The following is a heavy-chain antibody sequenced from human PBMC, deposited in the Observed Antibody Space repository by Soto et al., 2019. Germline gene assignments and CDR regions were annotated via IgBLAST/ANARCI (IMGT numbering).Heavy chain of an antibody. V-gene: IGHV3-7*03. CDR3: TRDVYVAPGWFDP. D-gene: IGHD3-16*01. CDR2: IKQDGGEK. Sequence: PGGSLRLSCAASGFTFSNYWMTWVRQAPGKGLEWVANIKQDGGEKYYVDSVKGRFTISRDNAKNSLYLQMNSLRAEDTAVYYCTRDVYVAPGWFDPWGQVTRVTVS. CDR1: GFTFSNYW. J-gene: IGHJ5*02.